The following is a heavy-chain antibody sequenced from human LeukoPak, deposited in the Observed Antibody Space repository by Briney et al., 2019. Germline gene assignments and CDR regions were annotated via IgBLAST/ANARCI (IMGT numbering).Heavy chain of an antibody. J-gene: IGHJ5*02. D-gene: IGHD3-22*01. CDR3: ARAGAYESPPDDIVDYYDSSGYPNWFDP. Sequence: PSETLSLTCTVSGGSISSGGYYWSWIRQPPGKGLEWIGYIYHSGSTYYNPSLKSRVTISVDTSKNQFSLKLSSVTAADTAVYYCARAGAYESPPDDIVDYYDSSGYPNWFDPWGQGTLVTVSS. V-gene: IGHV4-30-2*01. CDR1: GGSISSGGYY. CDR2: IYHSGST.